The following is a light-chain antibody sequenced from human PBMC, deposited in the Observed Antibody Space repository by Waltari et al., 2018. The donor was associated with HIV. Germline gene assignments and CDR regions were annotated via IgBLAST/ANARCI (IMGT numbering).Light chain of an antibody. Sequence: QSALTQPASVSGSPGPSITIPFTGTSSDVGAYNLVSGYQRPPGEAPIMCLFGVIERPGGVSSRVSGSKSGNTSALTIAGLQAEDEADYYCCSYANSSTSFYVFGSGTKVTVL. CDR3: CSYANSSTSFYV. CDR1: SSDVGAYNL. CDR2: GVI. V-gene: IGLV2-23*02. J-gene: IGLJ1*01.